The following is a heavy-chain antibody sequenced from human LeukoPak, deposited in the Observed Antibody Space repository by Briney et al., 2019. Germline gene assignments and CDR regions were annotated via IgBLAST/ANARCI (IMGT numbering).Heavy chain of an antibody. Sequence: GGSLSLSCAASGFTFSSYAMSWVRQAPGKGLEWASAISGSGGSTYYADSVKGRFTISRDNSKNTLYLQMNSLRAEDTAVYYCAKDPFGGWDYWGQGTLVTVSS. V-gene: IGHV3-23*01. CDR3: AKDPFGGWDY. J-gene: IGHJ4*02. D-gene: IGHD3-16*01. CDR1: GFTFSSYA. CDR2: ISGSGGST.